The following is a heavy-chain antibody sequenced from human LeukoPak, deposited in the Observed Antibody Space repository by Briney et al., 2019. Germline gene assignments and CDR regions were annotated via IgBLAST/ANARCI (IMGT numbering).Heavy chain of an antibody. Sequence: GGSLRLSCAASGFTFSDYYMSWIRQAPGKGLEWVSYISSRDTTIYYAYSVKGRFTISRDNSKNTLYLQMNSLRAEDTAVYYCARELGYCSGGSCNGGYFQHWGQGTLVTVSS. D-gene: IGHD2-15*01. CDR3: ARELGYCSGGSCNGGYFQH. V-gene: IGHV3-11*04. CDR2: ISSRDTTI. CDR1: GFTFSDYY. J-gene: IGHJ1*01.